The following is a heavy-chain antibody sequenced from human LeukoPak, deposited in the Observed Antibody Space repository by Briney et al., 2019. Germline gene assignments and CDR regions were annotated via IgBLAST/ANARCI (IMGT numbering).Heavy chain of an antibody. V-gene: IGHV4-59*01. D-gene: IGHD3-22*01. Sequence: LETLSLTCTVSGGSINGYYWSWIRQPPGKGLEWIGYIYYSGSTNYNPSLKSRVTISVDTSKNHFSLKLSSVTAADTAVYYCARGMYYSDSSGYYVLPPFDSWGQGTLVTVSS. CDR2: IYYSGST. CDR1: GGSINGYY. J-gene: IGHJ4*02. CDR3: ARGMYYSDSSGYYVLPPFDS.